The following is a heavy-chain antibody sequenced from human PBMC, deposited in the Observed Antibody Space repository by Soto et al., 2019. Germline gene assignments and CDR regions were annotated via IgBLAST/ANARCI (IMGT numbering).Heavy chain of an antibody. CDR1: GFSFRNYG. J-gene: IGHJ4*02. CDR3: AKDYDYGDSLPFDY. V-gene: IGHV3-23*01. D-gene: IGHD4-17*01. Sequence: EVQLLEAGGGLVQPGGSLRLCWAASGFSFRNYGMSWVRQAPGKGLEWLSAIIGNGDTTYYADSVRGRFTISRDNSKNTLYLQLNDLGAEDTAIYYCAKDYDYGDSLPFDYWGQGTLVTVSS. CDR2: IIGNGDTT.